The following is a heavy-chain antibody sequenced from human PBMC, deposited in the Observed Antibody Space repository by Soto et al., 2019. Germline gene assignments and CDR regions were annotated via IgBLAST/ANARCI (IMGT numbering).Heavy chain of an antibody. CDR1: GGSISSYY. CDR3: ARAVQSTILIDY. CDR2: IYYSGST. V-gene: IGHV4-59*01. D-gene: IGHD2-8*01. Sequence: QVQLQESGPGLVKPSETLSLTCTVSGGSISSYYWSWIRQPPGKGLEWIGYIYYSGSTNYNPSLKSRVTISVDTSKNQFSLRLSSVTAADTAVYYCARAVQSTILIDYWGQGTLVTVSS. J-gene: IGHJ4*02.